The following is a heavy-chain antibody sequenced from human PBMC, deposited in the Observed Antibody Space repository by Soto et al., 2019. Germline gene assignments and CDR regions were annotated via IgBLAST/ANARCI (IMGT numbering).Heavy chain of an antibody. J-gene: IGHJ4*02. CDR1: GFTFSSYA. Sequence: PGGSLRLSCAASGFTFSSYAMHWVRQAPGKGLEWVAVISYDGSNKYYADSVKGRFTISRDNSKNTLYLQMNSLRAEDTAVYYCARDKGYCSGGSCYSVPYYYWGQGTLVTSPQ. V-gene: IGHV3-30-3*01. D-gene: IGHD2-15*01. CDR2: ISYDGSNK. CDR3: ARDKGYCSGGSCYSVPYYY.